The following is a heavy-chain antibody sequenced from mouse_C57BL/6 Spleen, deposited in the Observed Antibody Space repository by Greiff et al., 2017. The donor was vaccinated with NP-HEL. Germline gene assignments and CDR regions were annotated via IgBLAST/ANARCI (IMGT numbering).Heavy chain of an antibody. J-gene: IGHJ1*03. CDR2: INPNNGGT. D-gene: IGHD6-1*01. CDR1: GYTFTDYN. CDR3: ARTGRGHVGYWYFDV. V-gene: IGHV1-22*01. Sequence: VQLQQSGPELVKPGASVKMSCKASGYTFTDYNMHWVKQSHGKSLEWIGYINPNNGGTSYNQKFKGKATLTVNKSSSTAYMELSSLTSEDSAVDYCARTGRGHVGYWYFDVWGTGTTVTVSS.